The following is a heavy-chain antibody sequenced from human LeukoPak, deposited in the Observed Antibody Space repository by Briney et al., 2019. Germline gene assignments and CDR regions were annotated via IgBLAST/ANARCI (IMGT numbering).Heavy chain of an antibody. CDR1: GGSISSYY. V-gene: IGHV4-59*12. CDR2: IYYSGST. Sequence: SETLSLTCTVSGGSISSYYWSWIRQPPGKGLEWIGYIYYSGSTNYNPSLKSRVTISVDTSKNQFSLKLSSVTAADTAVYYCARVSQWLVSRGMDVWGQGTTVTVSS. J-gene: IGHJ6*02. CDR3: ARVSQWLVSRGMDV. D-gene: IGHD6-19*01.